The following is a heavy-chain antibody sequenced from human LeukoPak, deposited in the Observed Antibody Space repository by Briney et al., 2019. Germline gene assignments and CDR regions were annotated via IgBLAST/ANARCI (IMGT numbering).Heavy chain of an antibody. Sequence: SETLSLTCAVYGGSFSGYYWSWIRQPPGKGLEWIGEINHSGSTNYNPSLKSRVTISVDTSKNQFSLKLSSVIAADTAVYYCARGLRGHSSSSTLIDYWGQGTLVTVSS. CDR3: ARGLRGHSSSSTLIDY. CDR1: GGSFSGYY. V-gene: IGHV4-34*01. CDR2: INHSGST. D-gene: IGHD6-6*01. J-gene: IGHJ4*02.